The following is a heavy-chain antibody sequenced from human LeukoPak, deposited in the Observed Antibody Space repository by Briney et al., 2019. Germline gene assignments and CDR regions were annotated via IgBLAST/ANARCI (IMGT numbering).Heavy chain of an antibody. V-gene: IGHV4-61*01. J-gene: IGHJ5*02. D-gene: IGHD3-22*01. CDR1: GGSVGSRTCY. CDR3: ARVVGFYDSSAFDL. CDR2: IYDTEST. Sequence: SETLSLTCTVSGGSVGSRTCYWSWIRQPPGKGLEWIGYIYDTESTNYNPSLNSRVTMSIDTSKNQFSLRLSSVTAADTAVYYCARVVGFYDSSAFDLWGQGTLVTVSS.